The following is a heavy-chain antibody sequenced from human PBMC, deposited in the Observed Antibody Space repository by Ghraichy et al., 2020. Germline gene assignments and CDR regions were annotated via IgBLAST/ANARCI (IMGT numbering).Heavy chain of an antibody. CDR3: AKERDTSGYYSFRGDYYGMDV. CDR2: ISYDGNSK. D-gene: IGHD3-22*01. V-gene: IGHV3-30*18. Sequence: GGSLRLSCAASGFTFSRYGLHWVRHAPGKGMEWVAVISYDGNSKSYQDYRFTISRDNSKNTLYMQMNSRRAEDTAVYYCAKERDTSGYYSFRGDYYGMDVWGQGTTVTVSS. CDR1: GFTFSRYG. J-gene: IGHJ6*02.